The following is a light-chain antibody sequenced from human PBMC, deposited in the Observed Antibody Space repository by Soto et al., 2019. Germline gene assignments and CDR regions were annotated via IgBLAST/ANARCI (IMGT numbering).Light chain of an antibody. CDR2: SAY. J-gene: IGLJ3*02. CDR1: SGSVSASYG. CDR3: VLYLGSGIWV. Sequence: QTVVTQEPSLSVYPGGTVPLTCVLSSGSVSASYGPSWYQQTPGQAPRRLIYSAYTRSSWVPDRFSGSILGNNAALTIKGAQADDEYDYYCVLYLGSGIWVFGGGTKLTVL. V-gene: IGLV8-61*01.